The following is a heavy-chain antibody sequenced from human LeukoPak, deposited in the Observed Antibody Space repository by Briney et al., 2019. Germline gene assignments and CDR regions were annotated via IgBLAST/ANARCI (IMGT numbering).Heavy chain of an antibody. Sequence: SETLSLTCAVYGGSFSGYYWSWIRQPPGKGLDWIGEINHSGSTNYNPSLKSRVTISVDTSKNQFSLKLSSVTAADTAVYYCARDNWKCDAFDIWGQGTMVTVSS. CDR1: GGSFSGYY. J-gene: IGHJ3*02. CDR3: ARDNWKCDAFDI. V-gene: IGHV4-34*01. CDR2: INHSGST. D-gene: IGHD1-20*01.